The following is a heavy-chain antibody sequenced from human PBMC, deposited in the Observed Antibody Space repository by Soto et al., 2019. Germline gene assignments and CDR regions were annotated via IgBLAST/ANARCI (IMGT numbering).Heavy chain of an antibody. D-gene: IGHD2-2*01. CDR2: ISYDGSNK. CDR1: GFTFSSYA. V-gene: IGHV3-30-3*01. CDR3: ARAFLGCGTSCYGGADY. J-gene: IGHJ4*02. Sequence: GGSLRLSCAASGFTFSSYAMHWVRQAPGKGLEWVAVISYDGSNKYYADSVKGRFTISRDNSKNTLYLQMNSLRAEDTAVYYCARAFLGCGTSCYGGADYWGQGTLVTVSS.